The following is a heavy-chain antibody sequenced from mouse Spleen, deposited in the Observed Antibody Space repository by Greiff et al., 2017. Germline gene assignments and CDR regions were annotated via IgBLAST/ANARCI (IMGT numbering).Heavy chain of an antibody. CDR3: ARYYYGSSYGWYFDV. Sequence: EVMLVESGGGLVKRGGSLKLSCAASGFTFSSYAMSWVRQTPEKRLEWVATISSGGGNTYYPDSVKGRFTISRDNAKNTLYLQMSSLKSEDTAMYYCARYYYGSSYGWYFDVWGAGTTVTVSS. CDR2: ISSGGGNT. CDR1: GFTFSSYA. J-gene: IGHJ1*01. V-gene: IGHV5-9*03. D-gene: IGHD1-1*01.